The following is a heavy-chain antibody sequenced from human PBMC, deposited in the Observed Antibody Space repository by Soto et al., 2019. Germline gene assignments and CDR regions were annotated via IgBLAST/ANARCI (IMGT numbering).Heavy chain of an antibody. CDR1: GFTFSSYA. J-gene: IGHJ4*02. CDR3: AKEHHYSSSWSEFDY. D-gene: IGHD6-13*01. CDR2: ISGSGVST. V-gene: IGHV3-23*01. Sequence: EVQLLGSGGGLVQPGGSLRLSCAASGFTFSSYAMSWVRQAPGKGLEWVSAISGSGVSTYYADSVKGRFTISRDNSKNTRYLQMNSLRAEDTAVYYCAKEHHYSSSWSEFDYWCQGTLVTVSS.